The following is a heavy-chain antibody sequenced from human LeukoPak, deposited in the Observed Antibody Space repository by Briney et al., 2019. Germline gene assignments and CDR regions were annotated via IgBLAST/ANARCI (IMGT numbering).Heavy chain of an antibody. J-gene: IGHJ4*02. D-gene: IGHD3-22*01. V-gene: IGHV4-4*07. Sequence: PSETLSLTCTVSGGAISSYYWSWIRQPAGKGLEWIGRIYTSGSTNYNPSLRSRVTMSVDTSKNQFSLKLSSVTAADTALYYCARAGSYDSSGYYGGHFDYWGQGTLVTVSS. CDR3: ARAGSYDSSGYYGGHFDY. CDR2: IYTSGST. CDR1: GGAISSYY.